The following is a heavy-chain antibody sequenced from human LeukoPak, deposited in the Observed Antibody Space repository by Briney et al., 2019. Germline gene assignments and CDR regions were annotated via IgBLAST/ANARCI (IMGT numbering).Heavy chain of an antibody. J-gene: IGHJ6*03. CDR3: ARGALFGYYYYMDV. V-gene: IGHV4-59*01. Sequence: SETLSLTCTVSGGSISSYYWGWIRQPPGKGLEWIGYIYYSGSTNYNPSLKSRVTISVDTSKNQFSLKLSSVTAADTAVYYCARGALFGYYYYMDVWGKGTTVTVSS. D-gene: IGHD3-3*01. CDR2: IYYSGST. CDR1: GGSISSYY.